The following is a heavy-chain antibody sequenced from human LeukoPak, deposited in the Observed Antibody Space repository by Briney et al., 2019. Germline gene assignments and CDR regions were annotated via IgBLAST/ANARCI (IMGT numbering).Heavy chain of an antibody. CDR2: ISGSGGST. D-gene: IGHD6-13*01. V-gene: IGHV3-23*01. Sequence: GGSLRLSCAASGFTFSSYAMSWVRQAPGKGLEWVSAISGSGGSTYYADSVKGRFTISRDNSKNTLYLQTNSLRAEDTAVYYCAKIPSYSSSREDYWGQGTLVTVSS. J-gene: IGHJ4*02. CDR3: AKIPSYSSSREDY. CDR1: GFTFSSYA.